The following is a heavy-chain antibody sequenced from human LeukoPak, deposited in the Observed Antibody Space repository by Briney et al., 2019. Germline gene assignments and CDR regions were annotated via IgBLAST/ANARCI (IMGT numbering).Heavy chain of an antibody. CDR1: GGSISSNSYY. V-gene: IGHV4-39*07. CDR2: VYYSGST. Sequence: SETLSLTCIVSGGSISSNSYYWGWIRQPPGKGLEWIGSVYYSGSTYYNPSLKSRVTISVDTSKNQFSLKLSSVTAADTAVYYCARGSTMIVVVAFHAFDIWGQGTMVTVSS. D-gene: IGHD3-22*01. J-gene: IGHJ3*02. CDR3: ARGSTMIVVVAFHAFDI.